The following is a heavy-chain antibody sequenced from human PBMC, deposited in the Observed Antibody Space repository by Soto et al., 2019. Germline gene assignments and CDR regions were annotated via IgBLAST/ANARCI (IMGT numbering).Heavy chain of an antibody. Sequence: SETLSLTCTVSGGSVSSGSYYWSWIRQPPGKGLEWIGYIYYSGSTNYNPSLKSRVTISVDTSKNQFSLKLSSVTAADTAVYYCARDRAYDILTGPYYYYYYGMDVWGQGTTVTVSS. D-gene: IGHD3-9*01. CDR3: ARDRAYDILTGPYYYYYYGMDV. J-gene: IGHJ6*02. V-gene: IGHV4-61*01. CDR1: GGSVSSGSYY. CDR2: IYYSGST.